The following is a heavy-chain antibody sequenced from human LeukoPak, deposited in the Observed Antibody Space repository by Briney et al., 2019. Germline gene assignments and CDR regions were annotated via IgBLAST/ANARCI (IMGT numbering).Heavy chain of an antibody. CDR2: IYPGDSET. Sequence: GESLKISCKASGYRFTSYWIAWLRQMPGKGLEWMGIIYPGDSETTYSPSFQGQVTISSDRSINTAYLQWSSLKASDTAMYYCARLRGYSGYDWDCDYWGQGTLVTVSS. V-gene: IGHV5-51*01. CDR3: ARLRGYSGYDWDCDY. J-gene: IGHJ4*02. D-gene: IGHD5-12*01. CDR1: GYRFTSYW.